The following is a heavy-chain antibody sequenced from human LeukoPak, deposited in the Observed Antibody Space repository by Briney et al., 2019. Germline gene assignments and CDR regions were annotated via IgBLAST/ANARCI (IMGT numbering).Heavy chain of an antibody. D-gene: IGHD4-17*01. V-gene: IGHV1-24*01. CDR1: GYTLTELS. CDR3: ATVTTSNYYYGMDV. Sequence: ASVKVSCKVSGYTLTELSMHWVRQAPGKGLEWMGGFDPEDGEMIYAQKFQGRVTINAQKFQGRVTMTEDTSTDTAYMEVSSLRSEDTAVYYCATVTTSNYYYGMDVWGKGTTVTVSS. CDR2: FDPEDGEM. J-gene: IGHJ6*04.